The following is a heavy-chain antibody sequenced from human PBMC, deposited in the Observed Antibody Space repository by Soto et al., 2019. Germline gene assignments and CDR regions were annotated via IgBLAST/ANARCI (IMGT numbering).Heavy chain of an antibody. D-gene: IGHD2-2*01. Sequence: GGSLRLSCAASGFTFSNYGMHWVRQAPGKGLEWVAVISYDGSNKYFADSVKGRFTISRDKSKNTLYLQMNSLRAEDTAGYYCAKGKPGRGDYYYYMDVWGKGTTVTVSS. CDR1: GFTFSNYG. CDR2: ISYDGSNK. CDR3: AKGKPGRGDYYYYMDV. V-gene: IGHV3-30*18. J-gene: IGHJ6*03.